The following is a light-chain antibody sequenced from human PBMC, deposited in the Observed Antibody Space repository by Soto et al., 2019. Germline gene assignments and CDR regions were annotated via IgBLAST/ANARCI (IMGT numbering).Light chain of an antibody. V-gene: IGLV2-23*01. CDR3: CSYAGSSTWV. Sequence: QSALTQPASVSGSPGQSITISCTGTSSDVGSYNLVSWYQHHPGKAPKLMIYEGSKRPSGVSNRFSGSKSDNTASLTISGLQAEDEADYHCCSYAGSSTWVFGTGTKLTVL. CDR1: SSDVGSYNL. CDR2: EGS. J-gene: IGLJ1*01.